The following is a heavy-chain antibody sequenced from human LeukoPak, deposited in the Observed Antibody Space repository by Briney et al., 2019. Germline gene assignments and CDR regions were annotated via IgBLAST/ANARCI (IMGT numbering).Heavy chain of an antibody. CDR2: IYTSAYI. CDR1: GFTVSNNY. J-gene: IGHJ4*02. D-gene: IGHD5-12*01. V-gene: IGHV3-53*01. CDR3: SNSGYSGYYYDY. Sequence: PGGSLRLSCAASGFTVSNNYMSWVRQAPGKGLEWVAIIYTSAYIYHSDSVKGRFTISRDNSKNTLFLQMNSLRADDTALYYCSNSGYSGYYYDYWGQGTLVTVSS.